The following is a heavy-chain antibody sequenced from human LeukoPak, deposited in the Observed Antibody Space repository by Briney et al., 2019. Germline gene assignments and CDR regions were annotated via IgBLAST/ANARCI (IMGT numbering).Heavy chain of an antibody. CDR1: GFTFSSYG. J-gene: IGHJ4*02. CDR3: GKGIDYDSSGPDY. V-gene: IGHV3-30*18. Sequence: PGGSLRLSCAASGFTFSSYGMHWVRQAPGKGLEWVAVISYDGSNKYYADSVKGRFTISRDNSKNTLYLQMNSLRAEDTAVYYCGKGIDYDSSGPDYWGQGTLVTVSS. D-gene: IGHD3-22*01. CDR2: ISYDGSNK.